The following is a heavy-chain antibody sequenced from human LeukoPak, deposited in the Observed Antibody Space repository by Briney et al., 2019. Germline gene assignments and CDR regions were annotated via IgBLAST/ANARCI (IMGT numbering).Heavy chain of an antibody. D-gene: IGHD2-15*01. CDR2: IYYSGTT. V-gene: IGHV4-39*01. CDR1: GGSISASSYY. J-gene: IGHJ4*02. CDR3: ARRGSGSRGDFDY. Sequence: SETPSLTCTVSGGSISASSYYWGWIRQPPGKGLEWIATIYYSGTTYYNPSLKSRVTISVDTSKNQFSLNLRSVTAADTAVYYCARRGSGSRGDFDYWGQGTLVTVSS.